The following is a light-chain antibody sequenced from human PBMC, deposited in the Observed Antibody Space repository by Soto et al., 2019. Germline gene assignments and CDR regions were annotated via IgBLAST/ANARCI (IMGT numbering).Light chain of an antibody. CDR3: QKYNSAPRT. J-gene: IGKJ1*01. CDR2: AAS. CDR1: QGISNY. V-gene: IGKV1-27*01. Sequence: DIQMTQSPSSLSASVGDRVTITCRASQGISNYLAWYQQKPEKVPKLLIYAASTWQSGVPSPFSSSGSGTDFTLTNSSLQPEDVATYYCQKYNSAPRTFGQGTKVEIK.